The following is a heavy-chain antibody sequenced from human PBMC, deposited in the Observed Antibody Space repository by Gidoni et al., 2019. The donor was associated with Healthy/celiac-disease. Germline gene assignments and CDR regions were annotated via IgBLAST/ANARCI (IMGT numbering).Heavy chain of an antibody. CDR3: ATSYGYERGAFDI. CDR1: GFPFSSYA. V-gene: IGHV3-23*01. D-gene: IGHD5-18*01. Sequence: EVQLLESGGGLVQPGGSLRLSCAASGFPFSSYAMSWVRQAPGTGLEWVSAISGSGGSTYYADSVKGRFTISRDNSKNTLYLQMNSLRAEDTAVYYCATSYGYERGAFDIWGQGTMVTVSS. J-gene: IGHJ3*02. CDR2: ISGSGGST.